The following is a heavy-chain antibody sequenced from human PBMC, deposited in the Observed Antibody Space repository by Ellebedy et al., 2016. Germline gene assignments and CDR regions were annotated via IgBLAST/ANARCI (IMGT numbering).Heavy chain of an antibody. CDR1: GFTFSSYA. V-gene: IGHV3-23*01. D-gene: IGHD6-19*01. CDR3: AKDDSGSLDY. J-gene: IGHJ4*02. Sequence: GESLKISCAASGFTFSSYAMSWVRQAPGKGLEWVSAISGSGGSTYYADSVKGRFTISRDNSKNTLYLQMNSLRAEDTAVYYCAKDDSGSLDYWGQGTLVTVSS. CDR2: ISGSGGST.